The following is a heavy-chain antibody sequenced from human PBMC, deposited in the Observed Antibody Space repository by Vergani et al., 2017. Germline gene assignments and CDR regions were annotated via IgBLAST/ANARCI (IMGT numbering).Heavy chain of an antibody. CDR1: GFPFSHYS. D-gene: IGHD3-10*01. J-gene: IGHJ3*01. CDR3: VGEVGVWRT. CDR2: ISGKNDEV. V-gene: IGHV3-21*01. Sequence: EVQMVESGGGLVKPGGSLRLSCVASGFPFSHYSLNWVRQAPGKGLEWVSSISGKNDEVYYADSVKGRFTISSDNAKNSLYLDMSSLRAEDTAVYYCVGEVGVWRTWGQGTLVAVSS.